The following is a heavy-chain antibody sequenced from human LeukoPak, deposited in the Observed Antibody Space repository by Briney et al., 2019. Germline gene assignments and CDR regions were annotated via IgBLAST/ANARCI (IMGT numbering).Heavy chain of an antibody. J-gene: IGHJ5*02. CDR3: ARDNSVRDEAWWFNP. Sequence: ASVKVSCKAFGYTFTSNYMQWVRQAPGQGPEWMGVISPSGGSTTYAQKFQGRVTLTRDMATSTDYLELSSLRSEDTAVYYCARDNSVRDEAWWFNPWGQGTLVTVSS. CDR2: ISPSGGST. V-gene: IGHV1-46*01. CDR1: GYTFTSNY. D-gene: IGHD5-24*01.